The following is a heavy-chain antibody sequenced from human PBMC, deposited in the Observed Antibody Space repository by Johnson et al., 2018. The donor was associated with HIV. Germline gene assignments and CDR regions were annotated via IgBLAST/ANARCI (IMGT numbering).Heavy chain of an antibody. CDR2: IGIAGDT. Sequence: EVQLVESGGGLIQPGGSLKLSCAASGFTFSSYDMHWVRQATGKGLEWVSGIGIAGDTNYQGSVKGRFSISREDAKNSLYLQMNSLRAEDTAVYYCARDLPWSSSSFDAFDIWGQGTMVTVSS. V-gene: IGHV3-13*01. CDR3: ARDLPWSSSSFDAFDI. CDR1: GFTFSSYD. J-gene: IGHJ3*02. D-gene: IGHD6-6*01.